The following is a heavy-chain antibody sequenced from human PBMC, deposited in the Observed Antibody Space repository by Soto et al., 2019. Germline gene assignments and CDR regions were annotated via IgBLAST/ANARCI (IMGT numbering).Heavy chain of an antibody. J-gene: IGHJ6*02. CDR1: GFAFSSYG. CDR3: AKDRPSYYDFWSGYPRDYYGMDV. V-gene: IGHV3-30*18. CDR2: ISYDGSNK. Sequence: QVQLVESGGGVVQPGRSLRLSCAASGFAFSSYGMHWVRQAPGKGLEWVAVISYDGSNKYYADSVKGRFTISRDNSKNTLYLQMNSLRAEDTAVYYCAKDRPSYYDFWSGYPRDYYGMDVWGQGTTVTVSS. D-gene: IGHD3-3*01.